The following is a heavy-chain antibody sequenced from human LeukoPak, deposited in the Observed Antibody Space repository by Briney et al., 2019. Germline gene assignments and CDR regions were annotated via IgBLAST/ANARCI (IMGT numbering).Heavy chain of an antibody. J-gene: IGHJ5*02. CDR2: IYYSGST. V-gene: IGHV4-59*12. D-gene: IGHD4-17*01. CDR1: GGSISSYY. Sequence: SETLSLTCTVSGGSISSYYWSWIRQPPGKGLEWIGYIYYSGSTNYNPSLKSRVTISVDTSKNQFSLKLSSVTAADTAVYYCARDQTDYGDYVGWFDPWGQGTLVTVSS. CDR3: ARDQTDYGDYVGWFDP.